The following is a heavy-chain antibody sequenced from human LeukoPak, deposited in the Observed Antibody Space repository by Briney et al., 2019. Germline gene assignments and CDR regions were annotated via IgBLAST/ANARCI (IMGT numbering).Heavy chain of an antibody. D-gene: IGHD5-12*01. CDR3: AKDREGLSSGYDLEYFDY. V-gene: IGHV3-30*18. CDR1: GFTFSSYG. Sequence: PGGSLRLSCAASGFTFSSYGIHWVRQAPGKGLEWVAFISYDGSNKYYADSVKGRFTISRDNSKNTLFLQMNSLRAEDTAVYYCAKDREGLSSGYDLEYFDYWGQGTLVTVSS. J-gene: IGHJ4*02. CDR2: ISYDGSNK.